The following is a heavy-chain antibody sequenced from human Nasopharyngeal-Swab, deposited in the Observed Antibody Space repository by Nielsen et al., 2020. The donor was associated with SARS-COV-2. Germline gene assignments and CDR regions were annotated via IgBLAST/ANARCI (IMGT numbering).Heavy chain of an antibody. CDR2: ISSNGGST. V-gene: IGHV3-64D*06. D-gene: IGHD6-13*01. CDR3: VKDRYAAAGPFDY. Sequence: GESLKISCSASGFTFSSYAMHWVRQAPGKGLEYVSAISSNGGSTYYADSVKGRFTISRDNSKNTLYPQMSSLRAEDTAVYYCVKDRYAAAGPFDYWGQGTLVTVSS. CDR1: GFTFSSYA. J-gene: IGHJ4*02.